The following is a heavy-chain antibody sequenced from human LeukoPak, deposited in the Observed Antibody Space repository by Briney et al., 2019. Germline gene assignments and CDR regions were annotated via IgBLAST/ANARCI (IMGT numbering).Heavy chain of an antibody. CDR1: GGTFSSYA. CDR3: AKDSHVVAATPYYFDD. Sequence: VASVKVSCKASGGTFSSYAISWVRQAPGQGLEWMGGIIPIFGTANYAQKFQGRVTITADESTSTAYMELSSLRSEDTAVYYCAKDSHVVAATPYYFDDWGQGTLVTVSS. V-gene: IGHV1-69*01. J-gene: IGHJ4*02. CDR2: IIPIFGTA. D-gene: IGHD2-15*01.